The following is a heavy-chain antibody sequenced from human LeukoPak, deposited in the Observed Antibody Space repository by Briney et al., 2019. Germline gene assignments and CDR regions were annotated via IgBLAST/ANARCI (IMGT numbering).Heavy chain of an antibody. CDR2: ISYDGSNK. J-gene: IGHJ4*02. Sequence: GRSLRLSCAASGFTFSSYAMHWVRQAPGKGLEWVAVISYDGSNKYYADSVKGRFTISRDNSKNTLYLQMNSLRAEDTAVYYCARGAKDTAMVPTYWGQGTLVTVSS. CDR3: ARGAKDTAMVPTY. D-gene: IGHD5-18*01. CDR1: GFTFSSYA. V-gene: IGHV3-30*04.